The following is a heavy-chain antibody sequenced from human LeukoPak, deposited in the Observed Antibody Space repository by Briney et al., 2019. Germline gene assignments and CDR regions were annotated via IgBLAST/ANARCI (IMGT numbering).Heavy chain of an antibody. CDR1: GGSISSGDYY. CDR3: ARDGENSSGYYIDY. V-gene: IGHV4-30-4*01. J-gene: IGHJ4*02. CDR2: IYYSGST. Sequence: SQTLSLTCTVSGGSISSGDYYWSWIRQPPGKGLEWIGYIYYSGSTYYNPSLKSRVTISVDTSKNQFSLKLSSVTAADTAVYYCARDGENSSGYYIDYWGQGTLVTVSS. D-gene: IGHD3-22*01.